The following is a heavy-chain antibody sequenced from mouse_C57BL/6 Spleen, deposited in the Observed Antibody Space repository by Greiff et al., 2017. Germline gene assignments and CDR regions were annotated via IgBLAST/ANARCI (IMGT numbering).Heavy chain of an antibody. CDR1: GYTFTDYY. Sequence: VQLQQSGAELVRPGASVKLSCKASGYTFTDYYINWVKQRPGQGLEWIARIYPGSGNTYYNEKFKGKATLTAEKSSSTAYMQLSSLTSEYSAVYFCARGKLITTNAMDYWGQGTSVTVSS. CDR3: ARGKLITTNAMDY. V-gene: IGHV1-76*01. CDR2: IYPGSGNT. D-gene: IGHD1-1*01. J-gene: IGHJ4*01.